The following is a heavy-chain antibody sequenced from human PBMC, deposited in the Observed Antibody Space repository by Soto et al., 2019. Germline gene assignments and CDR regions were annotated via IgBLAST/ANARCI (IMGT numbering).Heavy chain of an antibody. CDR1: GFTFSSYA. J-gene: IGHJ6*02. Sequence: GGSLRLSCAASGFTFSSYAMSWVRQAPGKGLEWVSAISGSGGSTYYADSVKGRFTISRDNSKNTLYLQMNSLRAEDTAVYYCASKFEAWGFHYYYGMDVWGQGTTVTVSS. CDR2: ISGSGGST. V-gene: IGHV3-23*01. D-gene: IGHD7-27*01. CDR3: ASKFEAWGFHYYYGMDV.